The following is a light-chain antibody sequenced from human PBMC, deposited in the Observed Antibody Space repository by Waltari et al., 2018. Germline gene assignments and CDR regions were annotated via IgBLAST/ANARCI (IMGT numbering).Light chain of an antibody. CDR2: DSN. V-gene: IGLV1-51*01. CDR3: GTWDSSLSVV. J-gene: IGLJ2*01. CDR1: GSNIGNNF. Sequence: VSAAAGQKVTISCSGTGSNIGNNFVSWYQQLPGTAPKLLIFDSNKRPSGIPDRFSGSKSGSSATLGIAGLQTGDEAEYYCGTWDSSLSVVFGGGTKLTVL.